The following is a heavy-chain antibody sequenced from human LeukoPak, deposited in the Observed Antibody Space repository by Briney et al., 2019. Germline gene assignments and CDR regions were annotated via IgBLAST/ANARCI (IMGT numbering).Heavy chain of an antibody. V-gene: IGHV3-30*04. J-gene: IGHJ4*02. Sequence: GGSLRLSCAASKFTFSSYTMHWVRQAPGKGLDWVAYISYDGRNKYYGDSVMGRFTISRDNSKNTLYLQMNSLRPEDTAIYYCARESRHTAMATDYWGQGTLVTVSS. CDR3: ARESRHTAMATDY. CDR2: ISYDGRNK. CDR1: KFTFSSYT. D-gene: IGHD5-18*01.